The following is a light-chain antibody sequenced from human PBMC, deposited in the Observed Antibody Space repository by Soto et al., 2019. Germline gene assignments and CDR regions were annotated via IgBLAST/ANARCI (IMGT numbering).Light chain of an antibody. Sequence: DIQMTQSPSSLSGSVGDRVTITCRASQTISSWLAWYQQKPGKAPKLLIYAASTRATGIPARFSGSGSGTEFTLTVSSLQSEDFAVYYCQQYNTWPLSFGGGTKVDIK. V-gene: IGKV1-5*01. J-gene: IGKJ4*01. CDR2: AAS. CDR3: QQYNTWPLS. CDR1: QTISSW.